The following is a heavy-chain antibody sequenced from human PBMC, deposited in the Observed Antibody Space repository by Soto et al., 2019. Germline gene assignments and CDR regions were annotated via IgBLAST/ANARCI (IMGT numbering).Heavy chain of an antibody. CDR1: GYTLTELS. J-gene: IGHJ4*02. D-gene: IGHD3-22*01. CDR3: ATDRTAGYDSSGYLVLFDY. Sequence: ASVKVSCKVSGYTLTELSMHWVRQAPGKGLEWMGGFDPEDGETIYAQKFQGRVTMTEDTSTDTAYMELSSLRSEDTAVYYCATDRTAGYDSSGYLVLFDYWGQGTLVTVSS. V-gene: IGHV1-24*01. CDR2: FDPEDGET.